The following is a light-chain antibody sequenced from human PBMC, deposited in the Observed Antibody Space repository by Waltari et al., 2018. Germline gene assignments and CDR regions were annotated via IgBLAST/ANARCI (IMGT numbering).Light chain of an antibody. V-gene: IGKV1-5*03. CDR3: QQYDAHPRT. CDR2: KAS. J-gene: IGKJ1*01. Sequence: IQMTQSPSPLSASLGARCPTTCRASQSINVWLVWYQQKSGKVPKVLIYKASVLESGVPSRFSGNGSGTEFSLTISSLQSDDFATYYCQQYDAHPRTFGQGTKVDIK. CDR1: QSINVW.